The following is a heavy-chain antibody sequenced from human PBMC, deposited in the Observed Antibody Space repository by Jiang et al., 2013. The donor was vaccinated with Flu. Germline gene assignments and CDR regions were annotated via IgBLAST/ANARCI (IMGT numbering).Heavy chain of an antibody. J-gene: IGHJ3*02. Sequence: SGAEVKKPGSSVKVSCKASGGTFSSYAISWVRQAPGQGLEWMGGIIPIFGTANYAQKFQGRVTITADKSTSTAYMELSSLRSEDTAVYYCARGTGDYVWGSYKDDAFDIWGQGTMVTVSS. V-gene: IGHV1-69*06. CDR3: ARGTGDYVWGSYKDDAFDI. CDR1: GGTFSSYA. CDR2: IIPIFGTA. D-gene: IGHD3-16*01.